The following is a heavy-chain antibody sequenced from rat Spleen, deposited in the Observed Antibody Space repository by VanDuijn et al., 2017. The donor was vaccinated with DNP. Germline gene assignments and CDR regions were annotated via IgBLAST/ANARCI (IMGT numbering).Heavy chain of an antibody. CDR1: GFTFSDYY. V-gene: IGHV5-22*01. J-gene: IGHJ2*01. Sequence: EVQLVESGGGLVQPGRSLKLSCAASGFTFSDYYMAWVRQGPTKGLEWVASISYEGSSTYYGDSVKGRFTISRDNAKNTLYLQMNSLRSEDTATYYCARQDYGYTYFDYWGQGVMVTVSS. CDR2: ISYEGSST. CDR3: ARQDYGYTYFDY. D-gene: IGHD1-9*01.